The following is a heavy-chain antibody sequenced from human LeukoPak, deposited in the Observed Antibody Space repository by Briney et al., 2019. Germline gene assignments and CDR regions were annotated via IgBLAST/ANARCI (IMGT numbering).Heavy chain of an antibody. CDR3: ARGRRGGIVVVPAAMSPNWFDP. V-gene: IGHV1-2*02. CDR2: INPNSGGT. J-gene: IGHJ5*02. D-gene: IGHD2-2*01. Sequence: SVKVSCKASXYTFTGYYMHWVRQAPGQGLEWMGWINPNSGGTNYAQKFQGRVTMTRDTSISTAYMELSRLRSDDTAVYYCARGRRGGIVVVPAAMSPNWFDPWGQGTLVTVSS. CDR1: XYTFTGYY.